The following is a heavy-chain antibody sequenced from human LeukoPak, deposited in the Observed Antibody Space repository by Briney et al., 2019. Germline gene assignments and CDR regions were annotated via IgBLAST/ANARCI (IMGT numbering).Heavy chain of an antibody. Sequence: SETLSLTCAVSGGSIIGGTYYWAWIRQPPGKGLERVGSIFYTGHTFYNPPLKSRLSISLDTSKNQFSLKLNSVTAADTAVYYCATRRWTDTRYGMDVWGPGTTVTVSS. CDR3: ATRRWTDTRYGMDV. D-gene: IGHD3/OR15-3a*01. V-gene: IGHV4-39*01. CDR2: IFYTGHT. CDR1: GGSIIGGTYY. J-gene: IGHJ6*02.